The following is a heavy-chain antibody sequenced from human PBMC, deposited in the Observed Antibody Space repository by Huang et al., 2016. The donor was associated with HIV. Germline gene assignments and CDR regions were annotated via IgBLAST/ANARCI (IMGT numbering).Heavy chain of an antibody. V-gene: IGHV4-34*02. J-gene: IGHJ6*02. CDR3: AGQWTILEWLLGLDV. D-gene: IGHD3-3*01. CDR1: GGSFTGNY. CDR2: VKDSGAT. Sequence: QMQLQQRGAGLLKPSETLSLTCGVSGGSFTGNYLTGIRQAPGTGLEWIGEVKDSGATSDNPSLKGRATIALDKANREVSLNLRSVTAAEAAVYYCAGQWTILEWLLGLDVWGQGTTVIVSS.